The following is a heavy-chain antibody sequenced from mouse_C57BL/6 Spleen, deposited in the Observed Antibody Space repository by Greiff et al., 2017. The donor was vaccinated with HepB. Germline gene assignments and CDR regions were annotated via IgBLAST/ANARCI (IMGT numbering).Heavy chain of an antibody. CDR1: GYTFTDYY. CDR2: INPNNGGT. D-gene: IGHD3-2*02. Sequence: VQLQQSGPELVKPGASVKISCKASGYTFTDYYMNWVKQSHGKSLEWIGDINPNNGGTSYNQKFKGKATLTVDKSSSTAYMELRSLTSEDSAVYYCARGGGQLRLPVAYWGQGTLVTVSA. J-gene: IGHJ3*01. V-gene: IGHV1-26*01. CDR3: ARGGGQLRLPVAY.